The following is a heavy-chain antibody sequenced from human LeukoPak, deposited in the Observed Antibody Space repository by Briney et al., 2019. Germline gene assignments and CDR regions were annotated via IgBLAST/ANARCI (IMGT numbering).Heavy chain of an antibody. Sequence: PGGSLRLSCGASGFTLSTYAVHWVRQAPGKGLEWVAVMPYDGSNKYCADSVKGRFTISRDSSKNTLYLQMNSLRAEDTAVYYCARDGAQLWINYYFGYWGQGTLVTVSS. CDR2: MPYDGSNK. J-gene: IGHJ4*02. CDR1: GFTLSTYA. V-gene: IGHV3-30*01. D-gene: IGHD5-18*01. CDR3: ARDGAQLWINYYFGY.